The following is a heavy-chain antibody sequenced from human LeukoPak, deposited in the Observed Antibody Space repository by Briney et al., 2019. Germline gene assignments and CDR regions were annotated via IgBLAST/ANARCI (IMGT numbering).Heavy chain of an antibody. V-gene: IGHV3-23*01. Sequence: GGSLRLSCAASGFTFSSYAMSWVRQAPGKGLEWVSAISGSGGSTYYADSVKGRFTISRDNSKNTLYLQMNSLRAEDTAVYYRAKDGAVAYGDYPFDYWGQGTLVTVSS. CDR2: ISGSGGST. CDR1: GFTFSSYA. D-gene: IGHD4-17*01. J-gene: IGHJ4*02. CDR3: AKDGAVAYGDYPFDY.